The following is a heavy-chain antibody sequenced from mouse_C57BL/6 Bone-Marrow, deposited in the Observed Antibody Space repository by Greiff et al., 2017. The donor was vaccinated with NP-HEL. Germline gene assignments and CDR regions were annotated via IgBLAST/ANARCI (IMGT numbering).Heavy chain of an antibody. CDR1: GYTFTSYW. CDR3: AREGYDYDEGDFDY. D-gene: IGHD2-4*01. CDR2: IYPSDSET. Sequence: VQLQQPGAEPVRPGSSVKLSCKASGYTFTSYWMDWVKQRPGQGLEWIGNIYPSDSETHYNQKFKDKATLTVDKSSSTAYMQLSSLTSEDSAVDYCAREGYDYDEGDFDYWGQGTTLTVSS. J-gene: IGHJ2*01. V-gene: IGHV1-61*01.